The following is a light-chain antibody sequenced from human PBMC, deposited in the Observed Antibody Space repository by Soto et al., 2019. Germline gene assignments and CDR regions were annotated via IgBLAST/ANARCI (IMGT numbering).Light chain of an antibody. CDR3: QQYNSYQIA. CDR2: KAS. V-gene: IGKV1-5*03. Sequence: DIQMTQSPSTLSASVGDRVTITCRTSQSISNWLAWYQQKPGKAPKLLIYKASSLYSGVPSRFSGSGSGTEFTLTISSLQPDDFATYYCQQYNSYQIAFGQGTRLEIK. J-gene: IGKJ5*01. CDR1: QSISNW.